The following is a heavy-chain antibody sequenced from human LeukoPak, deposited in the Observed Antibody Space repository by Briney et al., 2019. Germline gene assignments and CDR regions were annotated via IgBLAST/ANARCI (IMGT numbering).Heavy chain of an antibody. J-gene: IGHJ2*01. CDR1: GGSISSYY. Sequence: PSETLSLTCTVSGGSISSYYWSWIRQPPGKGLEWIGYIYYNGSTNYNPSLKSRVTISVDTSKNQFSLKLSSVTAADTAVYYCARVHGDYTLDWYFDLWGRGTLVTVSS. CDR2: IYYNGST. D-gene: IGHD4-17*01. CDR3: ARVHGDYTLDWYFDL. V-gene: IGHV4-59*01.